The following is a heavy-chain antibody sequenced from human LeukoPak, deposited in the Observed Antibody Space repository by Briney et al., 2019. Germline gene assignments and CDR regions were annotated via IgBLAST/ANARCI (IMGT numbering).Heavy chain of an antibody. V-gene: IGHV1-46*01. J-gene: IGHJ4*02. CDR1: GYTFTSYY. CDR2: IKPNGGST. D-gene: IGHD3-10*01. Sequence: ASVKVSCKASGYTFTSYYMHWVRQAPGQGLEWMGIIKPNGGSTSYAQKFQDRITMTSDTSTSTIYMELSSLRSEDAAVYYCARGGWYGSGSHYYLPTDYWGQGTLVTVPS. CDR3: ARGGWYGSGSHYYLPTDY.